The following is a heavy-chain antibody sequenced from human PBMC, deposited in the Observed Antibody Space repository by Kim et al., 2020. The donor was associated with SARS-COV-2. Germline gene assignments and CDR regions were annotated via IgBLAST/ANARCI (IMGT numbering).Heavy chain of an antibody. J-gene: IGHJ4*02. V-gene: IGHV3-64*01. CDR3: ARISSSSSADRNY. Sequence: YANSVKGRFTISRDNSKNTLYLQMGSLRAEDMAVYYCARISSSSSADRNYWGQGTLVTVSS. D-gene: IGHD6-6*01.